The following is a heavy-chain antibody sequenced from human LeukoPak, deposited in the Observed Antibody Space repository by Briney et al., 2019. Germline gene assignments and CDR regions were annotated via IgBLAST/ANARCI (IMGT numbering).Heavy chain of an antibody. J-gene: IGHJ4*02. CDR1: GGSISSSNW. CDR2: IYHSGST. CDR3: ARLYSSSSYFDY. Sequence: SGTLSLTCAVSGGSISSSNWWNWVRQPPGKGLEWIGEIYHSGSTNYNPSLKSRVTVSVDKSKNQFSLKLSSVTAADTAVYYCARLYSSSSYFDYWGQGTLVTVSS. V-gene: IGHV4-4*02. D-gene: IGHD6-6*01.